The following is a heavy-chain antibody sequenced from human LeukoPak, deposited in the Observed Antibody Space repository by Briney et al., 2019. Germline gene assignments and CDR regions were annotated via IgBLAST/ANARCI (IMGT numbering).Heavy chain of an antibody. V-gene: IGHV4-39*07. J-gene: IGHJ4*02. CDR2: IYYSGST. CDR3: ALLKGVVVAATLRDY. Sequence: SETLSLTCTVSGGSISSSSYYWGWIRQPPGKGLEWIGSIYYSGSTYYNPSLKSRVTISVDKSKNQFSLKLSSVTAADTAVYYCALLKGVVVAATLRDYWGQGTLVTVSP. CDR1: GGSISSSSYY. D-gene: IGHD2-15*01.